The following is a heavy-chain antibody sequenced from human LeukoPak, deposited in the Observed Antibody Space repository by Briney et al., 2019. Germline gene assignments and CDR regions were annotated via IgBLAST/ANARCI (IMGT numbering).Heavy chain of an antibody. CDR2: ISGSGGST. CDR1: GFTFSSYA. J-gene: IGHJ4*02. D-gene: IGHD3-3*01. Sequence: PGGSLRLSCAASGFTFSSYAMSWVRQAPGKGLEWVSAISGSGGSTYYADSVKGRFTISRDNSKNTLYLQMNSLRAEDTAVYYCAKALLRFLEWLPSDYWGQGTMVTVSS. V-gene: IGHV3-23*01. CDR3: AKALLRFLEWLPSDY.